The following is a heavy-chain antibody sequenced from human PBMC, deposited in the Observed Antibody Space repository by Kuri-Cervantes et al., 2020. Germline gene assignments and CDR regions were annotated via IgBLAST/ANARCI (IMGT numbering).Heavy chain of an antibody. Sequence: GESLKISCAASGFTFSSYWMNWVRQAPGKGLEWVSSISSSSSYIYYADSVKGRFTISRDNAKNSLYLQMNSLRAEDTAVYYCARPGGGFFWSAYYGDGMDVWGQGTTVTVSS. CDR2: ISSSSSYI. CDR3: ARPGGGFFWSAYYGDGMDV. D-gene: IGHD3-3*01. V-gene: IGHV3-21*01. CDR1: GFTFSSYW. J-gene: IGHJ6*02.